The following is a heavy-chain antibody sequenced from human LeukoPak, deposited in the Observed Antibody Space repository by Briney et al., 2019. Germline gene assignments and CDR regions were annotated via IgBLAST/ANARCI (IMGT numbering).Heavy chain of an antibody. V-gene: IGHV1-18*01. D-gene: IGHD1-1*01. CDR1: GYTFTSYG. CDR2: ISAYNGNT. Sequence: ASVKVSCKASGYTFTSYGISWVRQAPGQGLEWMGWISAYNGNTNYAQKLQGRVTMTTDTSTSTAYMELRSLRSDDTAVYYCARAQLNLLVDFGMDVWGQGTTVTVSS. CDR3: ARAQLNLLVDFGMDV. J-gene: IGHJ6*02.